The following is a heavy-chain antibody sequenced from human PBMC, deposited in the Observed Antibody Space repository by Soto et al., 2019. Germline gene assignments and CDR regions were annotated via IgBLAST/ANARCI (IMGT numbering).Heavy chain of an antibody. CDR2: ISAYNGNT. Sequence: QVPLVQSGAEVKKPGASVKVSCKASGYTFTSYGISWVRQAPGQGLEWMGWISAYNGNTNYAQKLQGRVTMTTDTSTSTAYMELRSLRSDDTAVYYCARASNYYGSGSNGMDVWGQGTTVTVSS. J-gene: IGHJ6*02. D-gene: IGHD3-10*01. CDR3: ARASNYYGSGSNGMDV. V-gene: IGHV1-18*01. CDR1: GYTFTSYG.